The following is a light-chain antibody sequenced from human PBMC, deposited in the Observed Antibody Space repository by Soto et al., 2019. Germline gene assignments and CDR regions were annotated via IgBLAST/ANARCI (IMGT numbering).Light chain of an antibody. Sequence: EMVMKQSASTLFVPPGERATLSCRASQSVSSNLAWYQQKCFQPPNLLIYGTSTRATGMPARFSGSGSGTEFTLTISSLQSEDFAVYYCQQYNKGTALTFGGGTKVDIK. J-gene: IGKJ4*01. CDR1: QSVSSN. CDR2: GTS. CDR3: QQYNKGTALT. V-gene: IGKV3-15*01.